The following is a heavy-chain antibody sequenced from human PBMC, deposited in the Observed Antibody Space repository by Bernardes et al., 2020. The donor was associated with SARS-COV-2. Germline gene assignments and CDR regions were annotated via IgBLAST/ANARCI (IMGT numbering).Heavy chain of an antibody. CDR2: ISYDGSNK. V-gene: IGHV3-30*18. J-gene: IGHJ4*02. Sequence: GSLRLSCAASGFTFSSYGMHWVRQAPGKGLEWVAVISYDGSNKYYADSVKGRFTISRDNSKNTLYLQMNSLRAEDTAVYYCAKDKLTYDSSGYPDYWGQGTLVTVSS. D-gene: IGHD3-22*01. CDR1: GFTFSSYG. CDR3: AKDKLTYDSSGYPDY.